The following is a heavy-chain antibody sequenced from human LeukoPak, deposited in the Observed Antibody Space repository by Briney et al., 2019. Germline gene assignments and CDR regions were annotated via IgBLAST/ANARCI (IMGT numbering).Heavy chain of an antibody. V-gene: IGHV4-59*01. Sequence: SETLSLTCSVSGGSISGYYWSWIRQPPGKGLEWIGWIHYTGSTHYNPSLKSRLTISIATSKNQFSLKVSSVTAADTAVYYCARCRQTGSWSTGMDVWGQGTTVTVSS. D-gene: IGHD6-13*01. CDR3: ARCRQTGSWSTGMDV. CDR2: IHYTGST. J-gene: IGHJ6*02. CDR1: GGSISGYY.